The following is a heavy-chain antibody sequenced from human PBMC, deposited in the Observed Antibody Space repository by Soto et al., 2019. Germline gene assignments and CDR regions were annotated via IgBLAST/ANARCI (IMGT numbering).Heavy chain of an antibody. D-gene: IGHD3-3*01. J-gene: IGHJ4*02. Sequence: EVQLLESGGGLVQPGGSLRLSCAASGFTFSSYAMSWVRQAPGKGLEWVSAISGSGGSTYYADSVKGRFTISRDNSKNTLYLQMNSLRAEDTAVSYCAKREGLRFLEWLPFDYWGQGTLVTVSS. CDR3: AKREGLRFLEWLPFDY. V-gene: IGHV3-23*01. CDR2: ISGSGGST. CDR1: GFTFSSYA.